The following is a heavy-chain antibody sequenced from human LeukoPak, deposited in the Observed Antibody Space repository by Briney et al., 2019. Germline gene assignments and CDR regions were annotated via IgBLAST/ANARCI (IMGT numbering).Heavy chain of an antibody. Sequence: GGSLRLSCAASGFTFSSYAMHWVRQAPGKGLEYVSAISSNGGSTYYANSVKGRFTISRDNSKNTLYLQMGSLRAEDMAIYYCAREDSGYDWTAGNYYYYMDVWGKGTTVTISS. CDR1: GFTFSSYA. CDR3: AREDSGYDWTAGNYYYYMDV. CDR2: ISSNGGST. D-gene: IGHD5-12*01. J-gene: IGHJ6*03. V-gene: IGHV3-64*01.